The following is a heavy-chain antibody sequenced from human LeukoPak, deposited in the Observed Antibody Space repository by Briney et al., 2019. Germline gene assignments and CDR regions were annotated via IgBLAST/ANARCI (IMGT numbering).Heavy chain of an antibody. CDR2: ISGSDNTI. J-gene: IGHJ4*02. Sequence: GGSLRLSCAASGFTFSSYEMNWVRQAPGKRLEWVSYISGSDNTIYFADSVKGRFTISRDNAENSLYPQMNSLRAEDTAVYYCARGRGSLASILDYWGRGTLVTVSS. CDR1: GFTFSSYE. D-gene: IGHD6-6*01. V-gene: IGHV3-48*03. CDR3: ARGRGSLASILDY.